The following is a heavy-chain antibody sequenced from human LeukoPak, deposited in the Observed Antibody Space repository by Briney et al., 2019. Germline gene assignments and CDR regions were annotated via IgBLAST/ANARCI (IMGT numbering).Heavy chain of an antibody. CDR1: GGSISSSSYY. CDR3: ARVSSAADGYYYYYYMDV. Sequence: SETLSLTCTVSGGSISSSSYYWGWIRQPPGKGLEWIGYIYYSGSTNYNPSLKSRVTISVDTSKNQFSLKLNSVTAADTAVYYCARVSSAADGYYYYYYMDVWGKGTTVTVSS. D-gene: IGHD5-24*01. CDR2: IYYSGST. J-gene: IGHJ6*03. V-gene: IGHV4-61*05.